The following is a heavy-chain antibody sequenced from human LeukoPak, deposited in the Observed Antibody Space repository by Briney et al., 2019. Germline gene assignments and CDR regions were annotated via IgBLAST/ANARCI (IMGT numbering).Heavy chain of an antibody. Sequence: SETLSLTCTVSGGSISSSSYYWSWIRQHPGKGLEWIGYIYYSGSTYYNPSLKSRVTISVDTSKNQFSLKLSSVTAADTAVYYCARGLLAPITMVRGPIFYWGQGTLVTVSS. D-gene: IGHD3-10*01. CDR2: IYYSGST. CDR3: ARGLLAPITMVRGPIFY. CDR1: GGSISSSSYY. J-gene: IGHJ4*02. V-gene: IGHV4-31*03.